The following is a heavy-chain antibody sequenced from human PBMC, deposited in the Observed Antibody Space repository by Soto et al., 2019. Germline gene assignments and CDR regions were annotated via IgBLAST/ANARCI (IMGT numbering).Heavy chain of an antibody. CDR1: GFTFSNAW. CDR3: TTRTTHPFVHFDY. J-gene: IGHJ4*02. CDR2: IKSKTDGGTT. V-gene: IGHV3-15*01. D-gene: IGHD1-1*01. Sequence: PGGSLRLSCAASGFTFSNAWMSWVRQAPGKGLEWVGRIKSKTDGGTTDCAAPVKGRFTISRDDSKNTLYLQMDSLKTEDTAVYYCTTRTTHPFVHFDYWGQGTPVTVSS.